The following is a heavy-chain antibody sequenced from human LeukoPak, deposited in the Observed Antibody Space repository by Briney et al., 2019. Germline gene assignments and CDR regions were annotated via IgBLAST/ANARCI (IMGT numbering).Heavy chain of an antibody. V-gene: IGHV3-9*01. CDR3: AKDMMPHYYDSSGYSY. D-gene: IGHD3-22*01. CDR2: ISWNSGSI. CDR1: GFTFDDYA. Sequence: GGYLRLYCAASGFTFDDYAMHWVRQAPGRGLEWVSGISWNSGSIGYADSVKGRFTISRDNAKNSLYLQMNSLRAEDTALYYCAKDMMPHYYDSSGYSYWGQGTLVTVSS. J-gene: IGHJ4*02.